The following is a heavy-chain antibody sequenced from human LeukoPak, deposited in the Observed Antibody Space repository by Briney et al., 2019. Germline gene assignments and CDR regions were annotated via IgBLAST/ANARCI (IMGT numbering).Heavy chain of an antibody. CDR3: ARQVVAAAGTFDP. Sequence: SETLSLTCAVSGVSISSSNWWRWVRQPPGKWLEWIGEIYHSGSTNYNPSLKSRVTISVDKSKNQFSLKLSSVTAADTAVYYCARQVVAAAGTFDPWGQGTLVTVSS. CDR1: GVSISSSNW. CDR2: IYHSGST. V-gene: IGHV4-4*02. J-gene: IGHJ5*02. D-gene: IGHD6-13*01.